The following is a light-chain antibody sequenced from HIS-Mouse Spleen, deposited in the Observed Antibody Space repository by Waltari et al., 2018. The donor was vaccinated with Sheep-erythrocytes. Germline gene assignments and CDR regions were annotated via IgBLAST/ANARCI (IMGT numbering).Light chain of an antibody. Sequence: EIVLTQSPATLSLSPGERATLSCRASQSVSSYLAWYQQKPGQAPRLLIYDASNRATVIPARFSGSGSGTDFTLPISSLEPEDCAVYYCQQRSNWYTFGQGTKLEIK. CDR2: DAS. J-gene: IGKJ2*01. CDR3: QQRSNWYT. V-gene: IGKV3-11*01. CDR1: QSVSSY.